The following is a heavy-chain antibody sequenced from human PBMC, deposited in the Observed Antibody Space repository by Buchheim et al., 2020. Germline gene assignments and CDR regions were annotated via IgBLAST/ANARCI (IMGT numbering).Heavy chain of an antibody. Sequence: QVQLQESGPELVKPSETLSLTCTVSGGSISSYYWSWIRQPPGKGLEWIGYIYYSGSTNYNPSLKSRVTISVDTSKNQFSLKLSSVTAADTAVYYCASVPESGPYYYGMDVWGQGTT. CDR2: IYYSGST. V-gene: IGHV4-59*01. CDR3: ASVPESGPYYYGMDV. CDR1: GGSISSYY. J-gene: IGHJ6*02. D-gene: IGHD2-2*01.